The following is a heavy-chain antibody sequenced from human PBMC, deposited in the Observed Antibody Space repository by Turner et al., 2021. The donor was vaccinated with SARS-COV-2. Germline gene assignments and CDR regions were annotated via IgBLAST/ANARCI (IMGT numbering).Heavy chain of an antibody. CDR2: INPDSGKT. D-gene: IGHD2-2*01. CDR1: GYTFTSYD. Sequence: QGQLVQSGAEVKKPGASLKVSCKAPGYTFTSYDSNWVRQATGQGLEWMGWINPDSGKTAYAQKLQGKVTITRNTSISTAYMGLSSLRSEDTAVYYCARGGYCSSTSCSPYWYFDLWGRGTLVTVSS. V-gene: IGHV1-8*03. CDR3: ARGGYCSSTSCSPYWYFDL. J-gene: IGHJ2*01.